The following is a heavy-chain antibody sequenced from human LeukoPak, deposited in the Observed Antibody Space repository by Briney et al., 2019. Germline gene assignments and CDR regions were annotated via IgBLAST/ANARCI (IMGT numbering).Heavy chain of an antibody. CDR1: GFTFRNAW. V-gene: IGHV3-15*05. D-gene: IGHD3-22*01. J-gene: IGHJ4*02. Sequence: GGSLRLSCAASGFTFRNAWMSWVRQAPGRGLEWVGRIKSKTDGGTTDYAAPVKGRFTISRDDSKNTLYLQMNSVKTADPAVYYCTTHYYDSSGYGRFFDHWGQGTLVTVSS. CDR3: TTHYYDSSGYGRFFDH. CDR2: IKSKTDGGTT.